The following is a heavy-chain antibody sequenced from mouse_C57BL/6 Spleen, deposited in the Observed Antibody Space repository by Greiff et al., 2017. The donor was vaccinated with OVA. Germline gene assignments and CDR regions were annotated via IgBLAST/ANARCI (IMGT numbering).Heavy chain of an antibody. D-gene: IGHD1-1*01. CDR2: IDPNSGGT. CDR3: ARGIYYGSSSWCAY. CDR1: GYTFTSYW. Sequence: QVQLKQPGAELVKPGASVKLSCKASGYTFTSYWMHWVKQRPGRGLEWIGRIDPNSGGTKYNEKFKSKATLTVDKPSSTAYMQLSSLTSEDSAVYYCARGIYYGSSSWCAYWGQGTLVTVSA. V-gene: IGHV1-72*01. J-gene: IGHJ3*01.